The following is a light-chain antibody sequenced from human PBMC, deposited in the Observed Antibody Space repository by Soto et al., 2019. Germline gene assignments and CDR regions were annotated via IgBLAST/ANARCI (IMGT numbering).Light chain of an antibody. CDR3: QQYGSSPS. V-gene: IGKV3D-20*01. CDR1: QSVSSGF. Sequence: EIVLTQSPGTLSLSPGERATLSCRASQSVSSGFLAWYQQKPGLAPRLILYDTSFRATGIPDRFSGSGSGTDFTLTISRLDPEDFAVYYCQQYGSSPSFGQGTKVDIK. J-gene: IGKJ1*01. CDR2: DTS.